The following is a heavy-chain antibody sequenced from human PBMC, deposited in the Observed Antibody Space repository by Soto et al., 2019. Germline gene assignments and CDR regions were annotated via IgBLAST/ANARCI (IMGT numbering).Heavy chain of an antibody. Sequence: QVQLVESGGGVVQPGRSLRLSCAASGFTFSSYAMHWVRQAPGKGLEWVAVISYDGSNKYYADSVKGRFTNSRDNSKNSLYLQMDSLRAEDTAVYYCARERWGGRYYSYGMAVWGQGTTVTVSS. CDR2: ISYDGSNK. V-gene: IGHV3-30-3*01. D-gene: IGHD3-16*01. CDR1: GFTFSSYA. J-gene: IGHJ6*02. CDR3: ARERWGGRYYSYGMAV.